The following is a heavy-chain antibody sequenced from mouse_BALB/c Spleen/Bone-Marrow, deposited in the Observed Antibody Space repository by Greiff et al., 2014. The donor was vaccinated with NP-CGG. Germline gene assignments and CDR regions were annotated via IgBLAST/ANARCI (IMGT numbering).Heavy chain of an antibody. Sequence: DVKLQESGPELVKPGASVKISCKASGYTFTDYNVHWVKQSHGKSLEWIGYIYPYNGGTVYKQKFKSKATLTVDNSSSTANMELRSLTSEDSAVYYCARGAAYGYYLGLAYWGQGTLVTVSA. J-gene: IGHJ3*01. CDR2: IYPYNGGT. CDR1: GYTFTDYN. D-gene: IGHD2-3*01. CDR3: ARGAAYGYYLGLAY. V-gene: IGHV1S29*02.